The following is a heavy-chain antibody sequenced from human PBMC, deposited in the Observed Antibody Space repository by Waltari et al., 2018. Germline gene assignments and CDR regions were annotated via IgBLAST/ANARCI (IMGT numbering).Heavy chain of an antibody. CDR3: AARPHYDFWSGYYDY. Sequence: QMQLVQSGPEVKKPGTSVKVSCKASAFTFTSSAVQWVRQARGQRLEWIGWIVVGSGNTNYAQKFQERVTITRDMSTSTAYMELSSLRSEDTAVYYCAARPHYDFWSGYYDYWGQGTLVTVSS. D-gene: IGHD3-3*01. CDR1: AFTFTSSA. J-gene: IGHJ4*02. V-gene: IGHV1-58*01. CDR2: IVVGSGNT.